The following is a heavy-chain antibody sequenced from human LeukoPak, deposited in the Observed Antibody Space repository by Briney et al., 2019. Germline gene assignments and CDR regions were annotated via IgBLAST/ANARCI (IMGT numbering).Heavy chain of an antibody. CDR1: GFTFSSYG. CDR3: AKERQSVDRPSQWYYYGMDV. D-gene: IGHD4-23*01. Sequence: GRSLRLSCAASGFTFSSYGMHWVRQAPGKGLEWVAVISYDGSNKYYADSVKGRFTISRDNSKNTLYLQMNSLRAEDTAVYYCAKERQSVDRPSQWYYYGMDVWGQGTTVTVSS. CDR2: ISYDGSNK. V-gene: IGHV3-30*18. J-gene: IGHJ6*02.